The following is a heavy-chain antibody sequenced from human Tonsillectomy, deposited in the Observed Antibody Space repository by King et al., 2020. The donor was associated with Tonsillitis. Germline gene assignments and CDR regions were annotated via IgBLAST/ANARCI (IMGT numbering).Heavy chain of an antibody. Sequence: VQLVESGGGLVKPGGSLRLSCAASGFTFSDYYMSWIRQAPGKGLEWLSYISNSDNAVTYADAVKGRFTVSRDNAKNSLYLQMNSLTPEDTAVYYCARDHRNWNFDYWGQGTLVTVSS. J-gene: IGHJ4*02. CDR1: GFTFSDYY. D-gene: IGHD1-14*01. V-gene: IGHV3-11*01. CDR2: ISNSDNAV. CDR3: ARDHRNWNFDY.